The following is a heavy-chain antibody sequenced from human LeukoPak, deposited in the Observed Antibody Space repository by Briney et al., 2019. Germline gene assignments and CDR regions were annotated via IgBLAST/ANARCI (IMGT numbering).Heavy chain of an antibody. CDR2: IYPDDSDT. CDR3: ARLAFCTNAVCFSNYYYSMDV. Sequence: GESLKISCKGSGYSFTSYWIGWVRQMPGKGLEWMGIIYPDDSDTKYSPSFQGQVTISANKSISTAYLQWSSLKASDTAMYYCARLAFCTNAVCFSNYYYSMDVWGRGTTVTVSS. CDR1: GYSFTSYW. J-gene: IGHJ6*03. D-gene: IGHD2-8*01. V-gene: IGHV5-51*01.